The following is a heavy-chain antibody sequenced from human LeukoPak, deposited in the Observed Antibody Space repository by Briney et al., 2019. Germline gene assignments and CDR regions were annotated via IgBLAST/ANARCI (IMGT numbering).Heavy chain of an antibody. D-gene: IGHD2-2*01. V-gene: IGHV1-8*03. CDR2: MNPNSGNT. J-gene: IGHJ4*02. Sequence: GASVKVSCKASGYTFTSYDINWVRQATGQGLEWMGWMNPNSGNTGYAQKFQGRVTITRNTSISTAYMELSSLRSEDTAVYYCARASRRIYCSSTSCYYFDYWGQGTLATVSS. CDR3: ARASRRIYCSSTSCYYFDY. CDR1: GYTFTSYD.